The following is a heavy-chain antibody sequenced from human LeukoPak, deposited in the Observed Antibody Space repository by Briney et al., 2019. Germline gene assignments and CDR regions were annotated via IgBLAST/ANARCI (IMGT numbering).Heavy chain of an antibody. CDR2: INPNSGDT. Sequence: ASVKVSCKASGYTFTGYYMHWVRQAPGQGLEWMGWINPNSGDTKYAQKFQGRVTMTRDTSISTAYMDLSRLTSDDTAVYYCARALVPATHRLSSWGQGTLVTDSS. CDR1: GYTFTGYY. CDR3: ARALVPATHRLSS. D-gene: IGHD2-2*01. V-gene: IGHV1-2*02. J-gene: IGHJ5*02.